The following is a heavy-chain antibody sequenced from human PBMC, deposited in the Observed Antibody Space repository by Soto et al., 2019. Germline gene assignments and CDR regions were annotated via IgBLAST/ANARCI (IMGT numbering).Heavy chain of an antibody. D-gene: IGHD2-2*01. Sequence: QVQLQQWGAGLLKPSETLSRTCAVYGGSFSGYYWSWIRQPPGKGLEWIGEINHSGSTNYNPSLKSRVTISVDTSKNQFSLKLSSVTAAYTAVYYCARGPYLGYCSSTSCLSWFDPWGQGTLVTVSS. CDR3: ARGPYLGYCSSTSCLSWFDP. V-gene: IGHV4-34*01. J-gene: IGHJ5*02. CDR1: GGSFSGYY. CDR2: INHSGST.